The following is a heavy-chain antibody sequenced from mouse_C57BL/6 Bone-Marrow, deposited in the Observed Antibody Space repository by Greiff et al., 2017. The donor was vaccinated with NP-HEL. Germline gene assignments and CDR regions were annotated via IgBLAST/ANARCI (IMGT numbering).Heavy chain of an antibody. Sequence: EVQRVESGPGLVKPSQSLSLTCSVTGYSITSGYYWNWIRQFPGNKLEWMGYISYDGSNNYNPSLKNRISITRDTSKNQFFLKLNSVTTEDTATYYCARDLLNYGSRFDYWGQGTTLTVSS. V-gene: IGHV3-6*01. CDR3: ARDLLNYGSRFDY. CDR1: GYSITSGYY. J-gene: IGHJ2*01. D-gene: IGHD1-1*01. CDR2: ISYDGSN.